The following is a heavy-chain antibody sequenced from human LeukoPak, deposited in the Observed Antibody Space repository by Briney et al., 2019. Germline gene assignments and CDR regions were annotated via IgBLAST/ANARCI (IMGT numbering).Heavy chain of an antibody. CDR2: IYHSRST. D-gene: IGHD5-18*01. Sequence: KPSETLSLTCAVSGYSISSGYYWGWIRQPPGRGLEWIGRIYHSRSTYYNSSLKSRVTISVDTSKNQFYVRLSSVTAADTAVYYCARARRGYSYEPFDYWGQGTLVTVSS. CDR1: GYSISSGYY. CDR3: ARARRGYSYEPFDY. J-gene: IGHJ4*02. V-gene: IGHV4-38-2*01.